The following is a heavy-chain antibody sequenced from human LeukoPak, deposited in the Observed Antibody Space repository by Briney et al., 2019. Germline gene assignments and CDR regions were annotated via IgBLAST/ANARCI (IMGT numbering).Heavy chain of an antibody. Sequence: PSETLSLTCTVSGGSISSSSYNWGWIRQPPGKGLEWIASIYHSGSTYYNPSLKSRVTISVDTSKKQFSLKLSSVTAADTAVYYCAREGISSSTYNWFDPWGQGTLVTVSS. J-gene: IGHJ5*02. CDR2: IYHSGST. CDR1: GGSISSSSYN. D-gene: IGHD6-6*01. V-gene: IGHV4-39*02. CDR3: AREGISSSTYNWFDP.